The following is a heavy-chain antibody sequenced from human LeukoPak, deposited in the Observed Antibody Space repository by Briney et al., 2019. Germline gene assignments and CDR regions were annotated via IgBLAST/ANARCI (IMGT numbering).Heavy chain of an antibody. D-gene: IGHD6-19*01. V-gene: IGHV3-23*01. J-gene: IGHJ4*02. CDR2: ISGSGTST. CDR3: AKAAIAVADDTCFDY. CDR1: GFTVSSYA. Sequence: GGSQRLSCAASGFTVSSYAMNWVRQAPGKGLEWVSGISGSGTSTYYADSVKGRFTISRDNSKNTLYLQMNSLRVQDTAVYYCAKAAIAVADDTCFDYWGQGTLVTVSS.